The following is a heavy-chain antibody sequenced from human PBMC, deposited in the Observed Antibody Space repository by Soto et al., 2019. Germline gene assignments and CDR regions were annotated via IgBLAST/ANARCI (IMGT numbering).Heavy chain of an antibody. CDR3: ARESSDFTVTLDC. D-gene: IGHD4-17*01. V-gene: IGHV3-30-3*01. CDR1: GFTFSSYV. CDR2: ISYDGSIK. J-gene: IGHJ4*02. Sequence: QVQLVESGGGVVQPGTSLRLSCTASGFTFSSYVMHWVRQAPGKGLEWVAVISYDGSIKYYADSVKGRFTISRDNSKNTLYLQMDSLRTEDTAVYYCARESSDFTVTLDCWGQGTLVTVSS.